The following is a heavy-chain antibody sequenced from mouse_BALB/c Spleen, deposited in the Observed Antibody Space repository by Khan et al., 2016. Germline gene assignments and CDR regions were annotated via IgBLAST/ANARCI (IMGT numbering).Heavy chain of an antibody. Sequence: EVQLQESGPELVKPGASVKMSCKASGYTFTTYFMHWVKQKPGQGLEWIGYVNPYNDGTKYNVKFKGKATLTSDKSSSTAYMELSSLTSEDSADYYCARYECITTVLDYWGQGTTLTVSS. D-gene: IGHD1-1*01. CDR1: GYTFTTYF. V-gene: IGHV1S136*01. J-gene: IGHJ2*01. CDR3: ARYECITTVLDY. CDR2: VNPYNDGT.